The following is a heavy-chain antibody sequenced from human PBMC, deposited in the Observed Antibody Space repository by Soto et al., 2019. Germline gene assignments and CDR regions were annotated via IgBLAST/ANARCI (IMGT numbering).Heavy chain of an antibody. CDR2: ISGSGGST. J-gene: IGHJ4*02. CDR3: ARGDVDTAMVSSFFDY. D-gene: IGHD5-18*01. V-gene: IGHV3-23*01. CDR1: GFTFSSYA. Sequence: GSLRLSCAASGFTFSSYAMSWVRQAPGKGLEWVSAISGSGGSTYYADPVKGRFTISRDNSKNTLYLQMNSLRAEDTAVYYCARGDVDTAMVSSFFDYWGQGTLVTVSS.